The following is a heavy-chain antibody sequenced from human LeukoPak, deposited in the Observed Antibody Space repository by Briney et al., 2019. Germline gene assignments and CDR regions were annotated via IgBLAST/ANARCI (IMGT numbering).Heavy chain of an antibody. CDR3: AKDEYCSGGSCYSLPNDWFDP. D-gene: IGHD2-15*01. CDR2: ISGSGGST. J-gene: IGHJ5*02. CDR1: GFTFSSYA. Sequence: GGSLRLSCAASGFTFSSYAMTWVRQAPGKGLEWVSTISGSGGSTYYVDSVKGRFTISRDNSKNTLYLQMHSLRTEDTAVYYCAKDEYCSGGSCYSLPNDWFDPWGQGTLVTVSS. V-gene: IGHV3-23*01.